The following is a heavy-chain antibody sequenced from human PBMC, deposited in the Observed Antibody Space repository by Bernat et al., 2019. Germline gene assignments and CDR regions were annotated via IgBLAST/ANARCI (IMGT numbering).Heavy chain of an antibody. V-gene: IGHV3-7*03. CDR3: AREVCSGGSGSRTYYYYYGMDV. Sequence: EVQLVESGGGLVQPGGSLRLSCAASGFTFSSYWMSWVRQAPGKGLEWVANIKQDGSEKYYVDSVKGRFTISRDNAKNSLYLQMNSLRAEDTAVYYCAREVCSGGSGSRTYYYYYGMDVWGQGTTVTVSS. D-gene: IGHD3-10*01. CDR2: IKQDGSEK. J-gene: IGHJ6*02. CDR1: GFTFSSYW.